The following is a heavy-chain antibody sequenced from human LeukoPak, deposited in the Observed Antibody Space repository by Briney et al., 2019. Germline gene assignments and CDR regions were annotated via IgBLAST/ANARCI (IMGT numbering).Heavy chain of an antibody. CDR3: ARDLVVVTAIRYYGMDV. J-gene: IGHJ6*02. D-gene: IGHD2-21*02. CDR1: GFTFSSYS. CDR2: ISSSSSTI. V-gene: IGHV3-48*02. Sequence: GGSLRLSCAASGFTFSSYSMNWVRQAPGKGLEWVSYISSSSSTIYYADSVKGRFTISRDNAKNSLYLQTNSLRDEDTAVYYCARDLVVVTAIRYYGMDVWGQGTTVTVSS.